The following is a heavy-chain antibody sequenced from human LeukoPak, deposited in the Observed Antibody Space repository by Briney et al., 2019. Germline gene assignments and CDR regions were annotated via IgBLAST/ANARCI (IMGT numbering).Heavy chain of an antibody. CDR3: AKSGYDIWYFDL. Sequence: ASETLSPTCAVYGGSFSGYYWSWIRQPAGKGLEWIGRIYTSGSTNYNPSLKSRVTMSVDTSKNQFSLKLSSVTAANTAVYYCAKSGYDIWYFDLWGHGTLVTVSS. CDR2: IYTSGST. J-gene: IGHJ2*01. CDR1: GGSFSGYY. V-gene: IGHV4-59*10. D-gene: IGHD5-12*01.